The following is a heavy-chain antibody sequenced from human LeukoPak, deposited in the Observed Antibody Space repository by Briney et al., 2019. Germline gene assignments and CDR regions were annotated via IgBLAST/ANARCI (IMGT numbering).Heavy chain of an antibody. CDR2: TCSTRTYI. CDR1: GFTFSRYT. V-gene: IGHV3-21*01. Sequence: GGSLRLSCAASGFTFSRYTMNWVRQAPGKGPEWVSSTCSTRTYICYADSVKGRFTISRDNAKNSVYLQMDSLRAEDTAVYYCARGFGGYCSSTSCLVTIDYWGQGIPVTVSS. CDR3: ARGFGGYCSSTSCLVTIDY. D-gene: IGHD2-2*01. J-gene: IGHJ4*02.